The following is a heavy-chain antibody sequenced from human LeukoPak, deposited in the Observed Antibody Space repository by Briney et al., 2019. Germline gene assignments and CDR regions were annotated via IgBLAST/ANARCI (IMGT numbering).Heavy chain of an antibody. Sequence: PSETLFLTCTVSGGSISTFSWNWIRQPPGQGLEWIGYVNSNGGTYNNSSLKSRVTVSLDMSKNQFSLKLSSATAADTAVYYCARDAGGTWFDPWGQGILVTVSS. J-gene: IGHJ5*02. CDR2: VNSNGGT. V-gene: IGHV4-59*01. CDR3: ARDAGGTWFDP. CDR1: GGSISTFS.